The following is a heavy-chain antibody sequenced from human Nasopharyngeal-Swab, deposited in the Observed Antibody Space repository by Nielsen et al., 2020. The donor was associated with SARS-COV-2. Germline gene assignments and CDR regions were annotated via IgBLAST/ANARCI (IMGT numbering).Heavy chain of an antibody. Sequence: GESLKISCAASGFTFSSYAMSWVRQAPGKGLEWVSAISGSGGSTYYADSVKGRFTISGDNSKNTLYLQMNSLRAEDTAVYYCAKTQEFGVAHGMDVWGQGTTVTVSS. CDR3: AKTQEFGVAHGMDV. D-gene: IGHD3-3*01. J-gene: IGHJ6*02. CDR2: ISGSGGST. V-gene: IGHV3-23*01. CDR1: GFTFSSYA.